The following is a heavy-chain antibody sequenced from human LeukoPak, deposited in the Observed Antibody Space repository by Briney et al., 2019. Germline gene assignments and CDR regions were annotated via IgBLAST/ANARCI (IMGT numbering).Heavy chain of an antibody. D-gene: IGHD6-19*01. CDR1: GYTLTELS. J-gene: IGHJ6*02. V-gene: IGHV1-24*01. CDR3: ATQSPLIAVAVYYYYYYGMDV. Sequence: ASVKVSCKVSGYTLTELSMHWVRQAPGKGLEWMGGFDPEDGETIYTQKFQGRVTMTEDTSTDTAYMELSSLRSEDTAVYYCATQSPLIAVAVYYYYYYGMDVWGQGTTVTVSS. CDR2: FDPEDGET.